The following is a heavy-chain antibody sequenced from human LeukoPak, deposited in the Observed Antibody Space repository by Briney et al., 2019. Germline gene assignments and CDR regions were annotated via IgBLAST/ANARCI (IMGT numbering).Heavy chain of an antibody. CDR2: ISGGGDIA. CDR3: AGGNNNNFDH. D-gene: IGHD5-24*01. J-gene: IGHJ5*02. Sequence: TGGSLRLSCAASGFTFRSYAMSWVRQAPGKGLEWVSISGGGDIADYADSVKGRFTLSRDISKNTLYLQMNSLRAEDTAVYYCAGGNNNNFDHWGQGTLVTVSS. CDR1: GFTFRSYA. V-gene: IGHV3-23*01.